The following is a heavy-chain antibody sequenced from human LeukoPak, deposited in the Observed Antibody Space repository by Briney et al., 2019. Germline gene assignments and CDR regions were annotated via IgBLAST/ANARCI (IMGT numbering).Heavy chain of an antibody. CDR1: GFPFSSHV. J-gene: IGHJ4*02. CDR3: ARDYDWAFDF. D-gene: IGHD3-9*01. Sequence: PGGSLRLSCAASGFPFSSHVLSWVRQAPGKGLEWIAYINHNGEAIYYPDFVKGRFIISRDNAKNSLFLQMNELRDEDTAVYYCARDYDWAFDFWGQGTRVTVSS. CDR2: INHNGEAI. V-gene: IGHV3-48*02.